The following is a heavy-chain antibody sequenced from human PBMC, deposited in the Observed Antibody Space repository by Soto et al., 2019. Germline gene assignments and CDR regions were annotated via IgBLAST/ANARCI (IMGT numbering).Heavy chain of an antibody. V-gene: IGHV4-34*01. CDR2: INHSGST. Sequence: NPSETLSLTCAVYGGSFSGYYWSWIRQPPGKGLEWIGEINHSGSTNYNPSLKSRVTISVDTSKNQFSLKLSSVTAADTAVYYCARGTYYYDSSGYYYLPFDYWGQGTLVTVSS. D-gene: IGHD3-22*01. CDR1: GGSFSGYY. CDR3: ARGTYYYDSSGYYYLPFDY. J-gene: IGHJ4*02.